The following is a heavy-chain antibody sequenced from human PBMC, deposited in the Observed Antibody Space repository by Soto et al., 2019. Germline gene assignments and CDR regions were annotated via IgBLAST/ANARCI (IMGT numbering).Heavy chain of an antibody. J-gene: IGHJ4*02. CDR2: IDPSDSYT. CDR1: GYSFTSYW. V-gene: IGHV5-10-1*01. CDR3: ARQIYDSNSGPNFQYYFDS. D-gene: IGHD1-26*01. Sequence: GESLKISCKGSGYSFTSYWISWVRQMPGKGLEWMGRIDPSDSYTNYSPSFQGHVTISADKSISTAYLQWSSLKASDTAMYYCARQIYDSNSGPNFQYYFDSWGQGTLLTVSS.